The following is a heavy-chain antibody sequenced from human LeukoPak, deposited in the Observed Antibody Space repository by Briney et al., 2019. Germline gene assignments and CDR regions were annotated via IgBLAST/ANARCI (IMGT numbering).Heavy chain of an antibody. Sequence: PGGSLRLSCAASGFTFNTYAMSWVRQAPGTGLEWVSSISGSGGSTYYADSVKGRFTISRDNSKNTLYLQMNSLRAEDTAVYYCYSASTINIAEHDYWGQGTLVTVSS. J-gene: IGHJ4*02. CDR1: GFTFNTYA. V-gene: IGHV3-23*01. CDR2: ISGSGGST. D-gene: IGHD6-13*01. CDR3: YSASTINIAEHDY.